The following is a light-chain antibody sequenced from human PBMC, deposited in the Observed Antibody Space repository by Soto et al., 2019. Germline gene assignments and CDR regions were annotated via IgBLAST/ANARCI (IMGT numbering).Light chain of an antibody. CDR2: HAS. CDR1: QSVSNNY. V-gene: IGKV3-20*01. Sequence: EIVLTQSPGTLSLSPGERATLSCRASQSVSNNYLAWYQQKSGQAPRLLIYHASSRATGIPDRFSGSGSGTDFTLTISRLEPDDFEVYYCQQSDSSSYTFGQGTKLEIK. CDR3: QQSDSSSYT. J-gene: IGKJ2*01.